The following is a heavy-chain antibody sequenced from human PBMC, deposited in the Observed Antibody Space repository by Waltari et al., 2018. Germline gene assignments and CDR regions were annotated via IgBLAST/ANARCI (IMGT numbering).Heavy chain of an antibody. CDR3: ARGRDAFDI. CDR2: IYYSGST. V-gene: IGHV4-59*02. Sequence: QVQLQESGPGLVKPSETLSLTCTVPVGSVSSHYWSWSRQPPGKGLEWIGYIYYSGSTNYNPSLKSRVTISVDTSKNQFSLKLSSVTAADTAVYYCARGRDAFDIWGQGTMVTVSS. CDR1: VGSVSSHY. J-gene: IGHJ3*02.